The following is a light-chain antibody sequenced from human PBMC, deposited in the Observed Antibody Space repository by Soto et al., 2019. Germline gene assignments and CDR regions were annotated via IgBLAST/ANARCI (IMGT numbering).Light chain of an antibody. CDR3: QQYGSSPPIT. CDR1: QSVRSD. J-gene: IGKJ5*01. V-gene: IGKV3-20*01. Sequence: EIVMTQSPATLSVSPGERATLSCRASQSVRSDLVWYQQKPGQAPRLLIYDASNRATGIPARFSGSGSGTDFTLTISRLEPEDFAVYYCQQYGSSPPITFGQGTRLEIK. CDR2: DAS.